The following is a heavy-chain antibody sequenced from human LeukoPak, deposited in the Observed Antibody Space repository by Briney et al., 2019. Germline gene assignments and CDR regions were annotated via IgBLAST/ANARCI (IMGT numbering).Heavy chain of an antibody. CDR3: AKSVRGYSYGYSDY. Sequence: GGSLRLSCATSGFTFSRYSMNWVRQAPGKGLEWVSAISGSGGSTYYADSVKGRFTISRDNSKNTLYLQMNSLRAEDTAVYYCAKSVRGYSYGYSDYWGQGTLVTVSS. D-gene: IGHD5-18*01. V-gene: IGHV3-23*01. J-gene: IGHJ4*02. CDR2: ISGSGGST. CDR1: GFTFSRYS.